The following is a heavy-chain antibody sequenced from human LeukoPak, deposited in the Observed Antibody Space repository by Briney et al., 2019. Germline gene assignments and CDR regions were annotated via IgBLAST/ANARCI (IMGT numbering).Heavy chain of an antibody. CDR1: GFTFSNNW. D-gene: IGHD1-26*01. CDR2: IKGDGSHT. V-gene: IGHV3-74*01. CDR3: VRDWDHFDFDS. J-gene: IGHJ5*01. Sequence: PGGSLRLSCAASGFTFSNNWMHWVRHAPGKGPVWVSRIKGDGSHTIYADSVKGRFTISRDNAKNTLYLQMKSLRVEDTALYYCVRDWDHFDFDSWGQGTLVTVSS.